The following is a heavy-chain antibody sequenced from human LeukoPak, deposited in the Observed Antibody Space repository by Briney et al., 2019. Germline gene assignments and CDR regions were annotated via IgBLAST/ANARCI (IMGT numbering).Heavy chain of an antibody. V-gene: IGHV1-2*02. CDR2: INSDSGGT. CDR3: ARGRVHSWSDAFDI. CDR1: GYTFTGHY. J-gene: IGHJ3*02. D-gene: IGHD1-1*01. Sequence: ASVKVSCKASGYTFTGHYMHWVRQAPGQGLEWMGWINSDSGGTKYAQKFQGSVIMTRVTSISTAYMELSRLKSDNTAVYYCARGRVHSWSDAFDIWGQGTTVTVSS.